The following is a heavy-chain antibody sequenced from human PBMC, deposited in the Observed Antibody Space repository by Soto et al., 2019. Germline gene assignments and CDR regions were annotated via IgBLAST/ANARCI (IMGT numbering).Heavy chain of an antibody. Sequence: GGSLRLSCAASGFTFSSYGMHWVRQAPGKGLEWVAVISYDGSNKYYADSVKGRFTISRDNSKNTLYLQMNSLRAEDTAVYYCAKDGTGGDSSGYYTIDYWGQGTLVTVSS. J-gene: IGHJ4*02. CDR1: GFTFSSYG. CDR2: ISYDGSNK. CDR3: AKDGTGGDSSGYYTIDY. V-gene: IGHV3-30*18. D-gene: IGHD3-22*01.